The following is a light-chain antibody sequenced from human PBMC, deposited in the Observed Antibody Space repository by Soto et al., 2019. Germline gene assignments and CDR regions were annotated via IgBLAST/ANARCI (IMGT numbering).Light chain of an antibody. CDR2: GAS. CDR1: QSVSSN. J-gene: IGKJ4*01. CDR3: QQYNNWPPGT. V-gene: IGKV3D-15*01. Sequence: EIVKTQSPATLSVSPGERATLSCRASQSVSSNLAWYQQKPGQAPRLLIYGASTRATGIPARFSGSGSGTEFTLTISSLQSEDFAVYYCQQYNNWPPGTFGGGTKVEIK.